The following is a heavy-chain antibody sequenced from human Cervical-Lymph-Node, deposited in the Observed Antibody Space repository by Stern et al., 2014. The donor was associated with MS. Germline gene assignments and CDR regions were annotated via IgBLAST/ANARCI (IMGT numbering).Heavy chain of an antibody. CDR3: SRLPLN. CDR1: GVTFSDYY. Sequence: EVQLVESGGGLVQPGGSLRLSWTASGVTFSDYYIDWVRQAPGKGLQWVGRSSNKADSSTTEHATSVKGRFTISVDDARNSVYLQMNSLKIGDTAVYYCSRLPLNWGQGTLVTVSS. J-gene: IGHJ4*02. CDR2: SSNKADSSTT. V-gene: IGHV3-72*01.